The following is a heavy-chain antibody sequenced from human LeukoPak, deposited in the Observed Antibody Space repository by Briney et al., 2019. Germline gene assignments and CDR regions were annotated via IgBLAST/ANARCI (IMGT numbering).Heavy chain of an antibody. D-gene: IGHD5-24*01. CDR3: AREDARRSRDGYKNNNFDY. J-gene: IGHJ4*02. Sequence: SETLSLTCTVSGGSISSSSYYWGWIRQPPGEGLEWIGSIYYSGSTYYNPSLKSRVTISVDTSKNQFSLKLSSVTAADTAVYYCAREDARRSRDGYKNNNFDYWGQGTLVTVSS. CDR2: IYYSGST. V-gene: IGHV4-39*07. CDR1: GGSISSSSYY.